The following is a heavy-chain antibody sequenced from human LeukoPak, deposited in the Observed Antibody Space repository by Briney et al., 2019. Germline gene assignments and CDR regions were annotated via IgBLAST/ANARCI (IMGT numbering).Heavy chain of an antibody. Sequence: PGRSLRLSCAASGFRFSNFAMSWVRQAPGKGLEWVSLIIGSSGDTLYADSVKGRFTISRDISKNRLYLQMNSLRAEDTALYYCAKGAYDYIEMGYFDDWGQGTLVTVSS. CDR1: GFRFSNFA. V-gene: IGHV3-23*01. J-gene: IGHJ4*02. CDR3: AKGAYDYIEMGYFDD. CDR2: IIGSSGDT. D-gene: IGHD5-12*01.